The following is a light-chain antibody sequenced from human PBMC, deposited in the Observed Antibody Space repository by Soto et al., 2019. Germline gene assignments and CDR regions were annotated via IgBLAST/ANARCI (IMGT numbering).Light chain of an antibody. CDR2: EVS. V-gene: IGLV2-14*01. Sequence: QSALTQPASVSGSPGQSITISCTGTSSDVGGYNYVSWYQQHPGKAPKLMIDEVSKRPSGVSNRFSGSKSGNTASLTISGLQAEDEADYSCSSYTRSSTRVFGGGTKLTVL. CDR3: SSYTRSSTRV. J-gene: IGLJ3*02. CDR1: SSDVGGYNY.